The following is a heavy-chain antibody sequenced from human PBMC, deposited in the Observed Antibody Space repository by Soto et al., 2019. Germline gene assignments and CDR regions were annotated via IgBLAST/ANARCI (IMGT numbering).Heavy chain of an antibody. CDR1: GFTFSSYW. J-gene: IGHJ6*03. CDR2: ISSNGVGT. D-gene: IGHD6-6*01. Sequence: GGSLRLSCAASGFTFSSYWMHWVRQAPGKGLEYVSGISSNGVGTYYANSVQGRFSISRDNSKNTVYLQMGSLRPEDMAVYYCARRARPDFYYMDVWGKGTTVTVSS. CDR3: ARRARPDFYYMDV. V-gene: IGHV3-64*01.